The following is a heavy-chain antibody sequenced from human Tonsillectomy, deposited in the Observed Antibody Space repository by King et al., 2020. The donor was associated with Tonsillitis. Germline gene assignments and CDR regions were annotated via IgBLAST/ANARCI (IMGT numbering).Heavy chain of an antibody. Sequence: QLVESGPEVKKPGTSVKVSCKTSGFTFTSSAMQWVRQARGQRLEWIGWIVVGSGNTNYAQKFQERVTITRDKSTSTAYMELSSLRSEDTAVYYCAAEYSGTWYGGFGYWGQGTLVTVSS. CDR1: GFTFTSSA. D-gene: IGHD6-13*01. CDR3: AAEYSGTWYGGFGY. V-gene: IGHV1-58*02. J-gene: IGHJ4*02. CDR2: IVVGSGNT.